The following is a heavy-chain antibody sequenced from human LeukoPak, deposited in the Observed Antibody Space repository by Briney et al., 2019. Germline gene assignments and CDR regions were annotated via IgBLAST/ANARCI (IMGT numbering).Heavy chain of an antibody. V-gene: IGHV3-23*01. J-gene: IGHJ4*02. D-gene: IGHD3-22*01. CDR1: GFTFSSCA. Sequence: PGGSLRLSCAASGFTFSSCAMNWVRQAPGKGLEWVSGISGIGGITHYADSVRGRFTISRDNSKNTLYLQMNSLRAEDTAVYYCAKDPTDFDSSGQTYFDYWGQGSLVTVSS. CDR2: ISGIGGIT. CDR3: AKDPTDFDSSGQTYFDY.